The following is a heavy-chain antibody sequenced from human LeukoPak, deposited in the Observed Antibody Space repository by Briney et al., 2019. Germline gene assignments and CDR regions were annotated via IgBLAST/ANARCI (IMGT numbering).Heavy chain of an antibody. V-gene: IGHV3-30*04. CDR1: GFTFSSYA. Sequence: PGGSLRLSCAASGFTFSSYAMHWVRQAPGKGLEWVAVISYDGSNKYYADSVKGRFTISRDNSKNTLYLQMNSLRAEDTAVYYCARDGIVSRGGYYYYYYMDVRGKGTTVTVSS. D-gene: IGHD3-10*01. CDR2: ISYDGSNK. J-gene: IGHJ6*03. CDR3: ARDGIVSRGGYYYYYYMDV.